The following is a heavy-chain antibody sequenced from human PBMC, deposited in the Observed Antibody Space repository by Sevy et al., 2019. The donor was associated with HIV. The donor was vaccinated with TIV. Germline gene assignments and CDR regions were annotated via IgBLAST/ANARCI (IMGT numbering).Heavy chain of an antibody. CDR1: GFPFSSYA. Sequence: GGCLRLSCAASGFPFSSYAMSWVRQAPGRGLEWVSTLIGGGRRTYYADSVTGRFIISRDNSRNTRYLQMNSLRAEDTAIYYCAKRRVQSGLSGGGANYGMDVCGRGTTVTVSS. J-gene: IGHJ6*02. CDR3: AKRRVQSGLSGGGANYGMDV. CDR2: LIGGGRRT. V-gene: IGHV3-23*01. D-gene: IGHD2-8*02.